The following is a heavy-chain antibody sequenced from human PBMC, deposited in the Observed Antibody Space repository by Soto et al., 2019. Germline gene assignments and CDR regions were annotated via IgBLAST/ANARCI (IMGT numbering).Heavy chain of an antibody. CDR2: IKQDGSEK. J-gene: IGHJ4*02. CDR3: AREGSIYDSSGYYYLD. CDR1: GFTFSSYW. Sequence: GGSLRLSCAASGFTFSSYWMSWVRQAPGKGLEWVANIKQDGSEKYYVDSVKGRFTISRGNAKNSLYLQMNSLRAEDTAVYYCAREGSIYDSSGYYYLDWGQGTPVTVSS. D-gene: IGHD3-22*01. V-gene: IGHV3-7*01.